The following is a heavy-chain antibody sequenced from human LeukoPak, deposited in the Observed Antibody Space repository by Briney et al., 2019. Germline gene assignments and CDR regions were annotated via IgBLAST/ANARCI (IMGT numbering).Heavy chain of an antibody. V-gene: IGHV3-48*04. J-gene: IGHJ5*02. CDR1: GFAFSTYS. D-gene: IGHD3-3*02. CDR3: AKSGSSVFWS. Sequence: GGSLRLSCAASGFAFSTYSIDWVRQAPGKGLEWLSYISSSSSTIYYADSVKGRFTVSRDNAENLVYLQMNSLGAEDTAVYYCAKSGSSVFWSWGQGTLVTVSS. CDR2: ISSSSSTI.